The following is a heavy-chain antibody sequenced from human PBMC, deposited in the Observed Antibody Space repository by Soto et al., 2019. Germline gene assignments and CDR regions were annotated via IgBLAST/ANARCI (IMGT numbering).Heavy chain of an antibody. CDR3: ARLKIDYGDYCLDY. Sequence: QVQLQESGPGLVKPSETLSLTCTVSGGSISSYYWSWIRQPPGKGLEWIGYIYYSGSTNYNPSLKSRVTISVDTSKNQFSLKLSSVTAADTAVYYCARLKIDYGDYCLDYWGQGTLVTVSS. J-gene: IGHJ4*02. V-gene: IGHV4-59*08. CDR2: IYYSGST. D-gene: IGHD4-17*01. CDR1: GGSISSYY.